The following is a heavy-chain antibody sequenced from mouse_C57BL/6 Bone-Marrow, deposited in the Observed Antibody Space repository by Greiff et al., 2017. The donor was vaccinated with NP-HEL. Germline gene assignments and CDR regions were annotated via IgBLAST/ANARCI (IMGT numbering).Heavy chain of an antibody. V-gene: IGHV5-4*01. CDR3: ARAIVT. D-gene: IGHD2-5*01. J-gene: IGHJ1*03. CDR2: ISDGGSYT. Sequence: EVQLVESGGGLVKPGGSLKLSCAASGFTFSSYAMSWVRQTPEKRLEWVATISDGGSYTYYPDNVKGRFTISRDNAKNNLYLQMSHLKSEDTAMYYCARAIVTWGTGTTVTVSS. CDR1: GFTFSSYA.